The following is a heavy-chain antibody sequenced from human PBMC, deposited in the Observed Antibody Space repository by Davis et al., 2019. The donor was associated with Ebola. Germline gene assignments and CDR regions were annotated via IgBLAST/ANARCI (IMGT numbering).Heavy chain of an antibody. CDR2: ISGGGGTT. D-gene: IGHD4-17*01. V-gene: IGHV3-23*01. Sequence: PGGSLRLSCEASGISFSSYVMNWVRQAPGKGLEWVSGISGGGGTTYYADSVKGRFTVSRDNSKNTLYLQMNSLRAADTAVYYCAKYLLGTTAYGMDVWGQGTTVTVSS. CDR1: GISFSSYV. J-gene: IGHJ6*02. CDR3: AKYLLGTTAYGMDV.